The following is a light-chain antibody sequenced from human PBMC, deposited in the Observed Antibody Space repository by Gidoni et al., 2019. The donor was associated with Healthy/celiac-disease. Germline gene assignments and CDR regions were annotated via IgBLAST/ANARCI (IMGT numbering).Light chain of an antibody. Sequence: EIVLTQSPGTLSLSPGERATLSCRASQSVSSRYLAWYQQKPGQAPRLIIYGASNSSTGIPDSFSGSGSGTAFTLTIRSLEPDDFAVYSCQQLTFGQGTKVEI. CDR2: GAS. CDR1: QSVSSRY. CDR3: QQLT. V-gene: IGKV3-20*01. J-gene: IGKJ1*01.